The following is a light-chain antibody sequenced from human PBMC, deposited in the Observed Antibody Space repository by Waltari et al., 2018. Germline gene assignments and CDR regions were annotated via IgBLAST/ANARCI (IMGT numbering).Light chain of an antibody. CDR1: SCNNGAGYD. V-gene: IGLV1-40*01. Sequence: QSVLTQPPSVSGATGQRVNISCAGNSCNNGAGYDNQWYQQLPGVAPKLLIFDHSNRPLGVPDRFSGSKSGTSVSLVITGLQAEDEADYYCQSYDSSLSAWVFGGGTKLTVL. J-gene: IGLJ3*02. CDR2: DHS. CDR3: QSYDSSLSAWV.